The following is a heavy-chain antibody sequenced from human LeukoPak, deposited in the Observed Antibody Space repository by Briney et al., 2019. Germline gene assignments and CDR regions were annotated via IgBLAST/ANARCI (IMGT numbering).Heavy chain of an antibody. CDR2: INPNSGGT. CDR3: ARLSIFGVVIPEYYYGMDV. J-gene: IGHJ6*02. V-gene: IGHV1-2*06. Sequence: GASVKVSCKASGYTFTGYYMHWVRQAPGQGLELMGRINPNSGGTNYAQKFQGRVTMTRDTSISTAYMELSRLRSDDTAVYYCARLSIFGVVIPEYYYGMDVWGQGTTVTVSS. D-gene: IGHD3-3*01. CDR1: GYTFTGYY.